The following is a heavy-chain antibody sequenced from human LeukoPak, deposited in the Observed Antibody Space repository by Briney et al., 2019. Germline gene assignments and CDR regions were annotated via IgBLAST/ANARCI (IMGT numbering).Heavy chain of an antibody. V-gene: IGHV4-59*01. CDR1: GGSISSYY. CDR3: ARNYDILTGWVNWFDP. D-gene: IGHD3-9*01. CDR2: IYYSGST. Sequence: SETLSLTCTVSGGSISSYYWSWIRQPPGKGLEWIGYIYYSGSTNYNPSLKSRVTISVDTSKNQISLKLSSVTAADTAVYYCARNYDILTGWVNWFDPWGQGTLVTVSS. J-gene: IGHJ5*02.